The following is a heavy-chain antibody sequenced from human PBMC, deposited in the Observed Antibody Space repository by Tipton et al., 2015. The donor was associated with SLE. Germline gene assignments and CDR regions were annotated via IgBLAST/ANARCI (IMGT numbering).Heavy chain of an antibody. J-gene: IGHJ4*02. V-gene: IGHV4-59*12. D-gene: IGHD6-13*01. CDR1: GGSISTYY. CDR3: ARAGHRNSWFVDF. CDR2: IYYSGST. Sequence: TLSLTCTVSGGSISTYYWSWIRQPPGKGLEWIGYIYYSGSTNYNPSLKSRVTISVDTSKNQFSLSLSSVTAADTAVYYCARAGHRNSWFVDFWGQGTPVTVSS.